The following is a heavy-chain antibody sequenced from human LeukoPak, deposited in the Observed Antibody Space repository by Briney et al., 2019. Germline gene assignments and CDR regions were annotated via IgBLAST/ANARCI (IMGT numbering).Heavy chain of an antibody. D-gene: IGHD4-11*01. V-gene: IGHV1-2*02. CDR3: ARDPVTVTTRSFDY. Sequence: ASVKVSCKASGYTFIGYYMHWVRQAPGQGLEWMGWINPNSGGTNYAQKFQGRVTMTRDTSISTAYMELSRLRSDDTAVYYCARDPVTVTTRSFDYWGQGTLVTVSS. CDR2: INPNSGGT. J-gene: IGHJ4*02. CDR1: GYTFIGYY.